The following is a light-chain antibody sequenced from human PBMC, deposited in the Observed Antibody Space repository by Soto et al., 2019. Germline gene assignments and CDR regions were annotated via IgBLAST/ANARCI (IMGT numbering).Light chain of an antibody. CDR2: GAS. V-gene: IGKV3-15*01. CDR1: QSVSSSY. Sequence: EIVLTQSPGTLSLSPCEGAALSRSASQSVSSSYLAWYQQKPGQAPRLLIYGASTRATGIPARFSGSGSGTEFTLTISSLQSEDFAVYYCHQYDDGPYTFGQGTKVDI. CDR3: HQYDDGPYT. J-gene: IGKJ2*01.